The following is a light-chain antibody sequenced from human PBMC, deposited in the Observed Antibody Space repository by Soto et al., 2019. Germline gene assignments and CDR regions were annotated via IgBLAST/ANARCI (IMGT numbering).Light chain of an antibody. Sequence: QSVLTQPPSASGTPGQRVTISCSGSSSNIGSDHVNWYQQVPGTAPKLLIYANNQRPSGVPDRFSVSKSGTSASLAIGGLQYEDEADYYCAAWDESLKGWVFGGGTKLTVL. CDR2: ANN. V-gene: IGLV1-44*01. CDR3: AAWDESLKGWV. CDR1: SSNIGSDH. J-gene: IGLJ3*02.